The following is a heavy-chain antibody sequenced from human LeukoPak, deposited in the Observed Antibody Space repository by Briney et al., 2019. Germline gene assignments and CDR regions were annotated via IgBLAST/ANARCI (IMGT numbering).Heavy chain of an antibody. V-gene: IGHV4-59*01. Sequence: PSETLSLTCTVSGGSISSYYWSWIRQPPGKGLEWIGYIYYSGSTNYNPSLKSRVTISVDTSKNQFSLKLSSVTAAATAVYYCARFYDSSGYYYMDVSSKGTTVTVSS. CDR3: ARFYDSSGYYYMDV. D-gene: IGHD3-22*01. CDR2: IYYSGST. J-gene: IGHJ6*03. CDR1: GGSISSYY.